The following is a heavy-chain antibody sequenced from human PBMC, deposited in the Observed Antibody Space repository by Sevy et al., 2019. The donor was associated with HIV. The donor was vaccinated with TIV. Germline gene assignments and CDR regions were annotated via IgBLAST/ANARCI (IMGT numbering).Heavy chain of an antibody. CDR1: GFTFSSYE. CDR3: ARDLPPSATTVSHFDC. D-gene: IGHD4-17*01. V-gene: IGHV3-48*03. Sequence: GGSLRLSCAASGFTFSSYEMNWVRQAPGKGLEWVSYISNSGTTKYYSDFVKGRFTISRDNARNSLYLQMHSLRAEDTAVYYCARDLPPSATTVSHFDCWGQGTLVTVSS. J-gene: IGHJ4*02. CDR2: ISNSGTTK.